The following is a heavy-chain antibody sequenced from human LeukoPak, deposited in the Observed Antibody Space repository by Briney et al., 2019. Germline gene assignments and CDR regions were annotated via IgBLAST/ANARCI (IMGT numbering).Heavy chain of an antibody. J-gene: IGHJ4*02. Sequence: GRSLRLSCAASGFTFSSYGMHLVRQAPGKGLEWVAVISYDGSNKYYADSVKGRFTISRDNSKNTLYLQMNSLRAEDTAVYYCAKDHGASSGYSYGYTPYYFDYWGQGTLVTVSS. V-gene: IGHV3-30*18. CDR3: AKDHGASSGYSYGYTPYYFDY. D-gene: IGHD5-18*01. CDR1: GFTFSSYG. CDR2: ISYDGSNK.